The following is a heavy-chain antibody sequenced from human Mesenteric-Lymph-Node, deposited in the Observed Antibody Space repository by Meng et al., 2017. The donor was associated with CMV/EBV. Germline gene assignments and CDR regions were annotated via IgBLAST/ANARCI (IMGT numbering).Heavy chain of an antibody. Sequence: GESLKISCAASGFTFSDYYMNWVRQAPGKGLEWVSSISSSSTIYYADSVKGRFTISRDNAKNTLYLQMNSLTAEDTAVYYCARDVSGGGNDYWGQGTLVTVSS. CDR1: GFTFSDYY. CDR3: ARDVSGGGNDY. CDR2: ISSSSTI. D-gene: IGHD2-15*01. V-gene: IGHV3-69-1*01. J-gene: IGHJ4*02.